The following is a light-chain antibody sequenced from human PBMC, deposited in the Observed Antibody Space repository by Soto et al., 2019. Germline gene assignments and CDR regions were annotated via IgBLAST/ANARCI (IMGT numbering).Light chain of an antibody. Sequence: EIVLTQSPGTLSLSPGDRATLSCRASQSVSSSYLAWYQQKPGQAPRLLIYAASCRATGIPDRFSGSGSGTDFTLTISRLEPEDFAVYYCQQYGSSPPITFGQGTRLEIK. CDR1: QSVSSSY. CDR2: AAS. J-gene: IGKJ5*01. CDR3: QQYGSSPPIT. V-gene: IGKV3-20*01.